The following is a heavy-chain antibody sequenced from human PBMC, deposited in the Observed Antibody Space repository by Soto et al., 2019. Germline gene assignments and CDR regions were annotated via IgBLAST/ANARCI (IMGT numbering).Heavy chain of an antibody. CDR3: ARSEEDSDYYYYGMDV. J-gene: IGHJ6*02. V-gene: IGHV6-1*01. CDR1: GDTVSSNSVA. Sequence: SQTLSLTCVCSGDTVSSNSVAWNWVRQSPSRGLEWLGRTYYRSRWYSDYAVSVRSRIDINADTSKNQVSLQLNSVTPEDTAVYYCARSEEDSDYYYYGMDVWRQGTTVTVSS. CDR2: TYYRSRWYS. D-gene: IGHD2-15*01.